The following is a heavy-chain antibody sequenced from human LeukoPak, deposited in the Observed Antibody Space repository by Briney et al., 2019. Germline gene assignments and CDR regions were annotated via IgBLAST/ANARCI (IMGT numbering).Heavy chain of an antibody. CDR2: INSNTGDT. J-gene: IGHJ4*02. D-gene: IGHD5-18*01. Sequence: ASVKVSCKASGYTFTDYYIHWVRQAPGQGPEGMGWINSNTGDTKYAQKFQDRVTLTQDTSISTAYMELSRLESDDTAVFYCARGRWLQLWGDYWGQGTPLTASS. CDR1: GYTFTDYY. V-gene: IGHV1-2*02. CDR3: ARGRWLQLWGDY.